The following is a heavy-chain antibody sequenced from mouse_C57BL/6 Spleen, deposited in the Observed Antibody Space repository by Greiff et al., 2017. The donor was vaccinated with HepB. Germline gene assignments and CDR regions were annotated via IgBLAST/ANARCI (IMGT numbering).Heavy chain of an antibody. CDR2: IDPENGDT. V-gene: IGHV14-4*01. Sequence: EVQLQQSGAELVRPGASVKLSCTASGFNIKDDYMHWVKQRPEQGLDWIGWIDPENGDTEYASKFQGKATITADTSSNTAYLQLSSLTSEDTAVYYCTTPELGQGYWGQGTTLTVSS. D-gene: IGHD4-1*01. CDR1: GFNIKDDY. J-gene: IGHJ2*01. CDR3: TTPELGQGY.